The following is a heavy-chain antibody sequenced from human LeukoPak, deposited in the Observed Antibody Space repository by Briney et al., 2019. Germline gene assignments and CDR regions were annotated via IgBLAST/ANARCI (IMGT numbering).Heavy chain of an antibody. Sequence: GGSLRLSCAASGFTFSSYSMNWVRQAPGKGLEWVSSISSSSSYIYYADSVKGRFTISRDNAKNSLYLQMNSLRAEDTAVYYCARNRRTTVVTPSAFDIWGQGTMVTVSS. CDR1: GFTFSSYS. V-gene: IGHV3-21*01. J-gene: IGHJ3*02. CDR3: ARNRRTTVVTPSAFDI. D-gene: IGHD4-23*01. CDR2: ISSSSSYI.